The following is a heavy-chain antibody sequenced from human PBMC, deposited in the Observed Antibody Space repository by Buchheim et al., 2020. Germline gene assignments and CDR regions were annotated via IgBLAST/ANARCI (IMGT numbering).Heavy chain of an antibody. D-gene: IGHD6-19*01. CDR3: TTDGIKGVAGTVGGVDP. Sequence: EVQLVESGGGLVKPGGSLRLSCAASGFTFSNAWMSWVRQAPGKGLEWVGRIKSKTDGGTTDYAAPVKGRFTISRDDSKNTLYLQMNSLKTENTAVYYCTTDGIKGVAGTVGGVDPWGQGTL. J-gene: IGHJ5*02. V-gene: IGHV3-15*01. CDR1: GFTFSNAW. CDR2: IKSKTDGGTT.